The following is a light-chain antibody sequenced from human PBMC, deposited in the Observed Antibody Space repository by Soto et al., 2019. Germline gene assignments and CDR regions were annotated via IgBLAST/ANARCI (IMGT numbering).Light chain of an antibody. Sequence: QSVLTQPRSVSGSPGQSVTISCAGTNSDVGAYNYVSWYQHPPGKAPKLIIYDVNKRPSGVPDRFSGFKSGTTASLTISGLQAEDEADYYCCSYAGTYTTAFGGGTKVTVL. J-gene: IGLJ2*01. CDR2: DVN. CDR1: NSDVGAYNY. CDR3: CSYAGTYTTA. V-gene: IGLV2-11*01.